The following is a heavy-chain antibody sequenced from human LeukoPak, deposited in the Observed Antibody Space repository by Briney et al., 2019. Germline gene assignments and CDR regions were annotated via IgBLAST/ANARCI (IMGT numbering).Heavy chain of an antibody. CDR1: GGSFSGYY. CDR3: ARQTTYYNDAFDI. CDR2: IYYSGST. D-gene: IGHD3-10*01. Sequence: SETLSLTCAVYGGSFSGYYWSWIRQPPGKGLEWIGYIYYSGSTNYNPSLKSRVTISVDTSKNQFSLKLSSVTAADTAVYYCARQTTYYNDAFDIWGQGTMVTVSS. J-gene: IGHJ3*02. V-gene: IGHV4-59*08.